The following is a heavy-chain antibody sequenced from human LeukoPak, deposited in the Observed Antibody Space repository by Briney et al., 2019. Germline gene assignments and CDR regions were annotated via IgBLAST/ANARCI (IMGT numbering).Heavy chain of an antibody. Sequence: ASVKVSCKAPGYTFTSYYIHWVRQAPGQGHEWMGIINPSGGSTSYAQKFQGRVTMTRDTSTSTVYMELSSLRSEDTAVYYCARDRGSYGYIDYWGQGTLVTVSS. D-gene: IGHD1-26*01. CDR3: ARDRGSYGYIDY. V-gene: IGHV1-46*01. CDR1: GYTFTSYY. J-gene: IGHJ4*02. CDR2: INPSGGST.